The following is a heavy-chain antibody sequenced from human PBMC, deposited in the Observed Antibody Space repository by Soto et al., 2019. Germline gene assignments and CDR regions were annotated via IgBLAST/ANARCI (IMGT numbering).Heavy chain of an antibody. D-gene: IGHD6-13*01. CDR1: GFTFSSYA. CDR2: ISGSGGST. CDR3: AKDWKGYSSSWYGDYFDY. J-gene: IGHJ4*02. V-gene: IGHV3-23*01. Sequence: VGSLRLSCAASGFTFSSYAMSWVRQAPGKGLEWVSAISGSGGSTYYADSVKGRFTISRDNSKNTLYLQMNSLRAEDTAVYYCAKDWKGYSSSWYGDYFDYWGQGTLVTVSS.